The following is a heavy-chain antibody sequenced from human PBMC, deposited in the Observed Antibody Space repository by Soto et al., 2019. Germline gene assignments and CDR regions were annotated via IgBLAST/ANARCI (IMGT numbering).Heavy chain of an antibody. D-gene: IGHD3-10*02. CDR2: INAGNGNT. Sequence: ASVKVSCKGAGYTFNSHAIHWGRQAPGQRPEWLGWINAGNGNTYYSEKFEGRVTFTRDTAATTVNMELTSLTSEDTAIYYCGRDQSGIGYYVDWFDPWGQGTLVTVSS. V-gene: IGHV1-3*01. J-gene: IGHJ5*02. CDR1: GYTFNSHA. CDR3: GRDQSGIGYYVDWFDP.